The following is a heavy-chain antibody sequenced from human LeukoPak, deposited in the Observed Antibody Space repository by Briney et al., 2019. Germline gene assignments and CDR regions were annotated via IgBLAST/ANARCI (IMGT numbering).Heavy chain of an antibody. J-gene: IGHJ5*02. D-gene: IGHD3-10*01. CDR2: INWNGGST. Sequence: GGSLRLSCAASGFTFDDYGMSWVRQAPGKGLEWVSGINWNGGSTGYADSVKGRFTISRDNARNSLYLQMNSLRAEDTALYYCARDLSITMVRGVHNWFDPWGQGTLVTVSS. CDR1: GFTFDDYG. CDR3: ARDLSITMVRGVHNWFDP. V-gene: IGHV3-20*04.